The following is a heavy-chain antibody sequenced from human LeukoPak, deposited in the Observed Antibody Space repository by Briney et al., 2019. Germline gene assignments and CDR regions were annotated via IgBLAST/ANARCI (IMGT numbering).Heavy chain of an antibody. CDR3: ARTGEQQLVLDP. CDR1: GGTFSNYA. Sequence: ASVKVSCMASGGTFSNYAISWVRQAPGQGLEWMGGIIPIFGTANYAQKFQGRVTITTDESTSTAYMELSSLRSEDTAVYYCARTGEQQLVLDPWGQGTLVTVSS. CDR2: IIPIFGTA. J-gene: IGHJ5*02. D-gene: IGHD6-13*01. V-gene: IGHV1-69*05.